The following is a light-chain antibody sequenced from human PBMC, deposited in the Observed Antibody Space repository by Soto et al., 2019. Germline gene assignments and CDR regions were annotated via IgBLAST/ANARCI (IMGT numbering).Light chain of an antibody. CDR2: DGS. CDR1: SSDVGGYNY. CDR3: CSYAGSAYV. Sequence: QSVLTQPASVSGSPGQSITISCTGTSSDVGGYNYVSWYQQHPGKAPKLMISDGSSRPSGVSDRFSGSKSGNTASLTISGLQAEDEADYYCCSYAGSAYVFGTGTKVTVL. V-gene: IGLV2-23*01. J-gene: IGLJ1*01.